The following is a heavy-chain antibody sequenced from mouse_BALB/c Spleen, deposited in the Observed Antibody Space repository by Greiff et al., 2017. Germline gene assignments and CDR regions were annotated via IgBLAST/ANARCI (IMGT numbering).Heavy chain of an antibody. V-gene: IGHV7-1*02. J-gene: IGHJ1*01. Sequence: EVQVVESGGGLVQPGGSLRLSCATSGFTFSDFYMEWVRQPPGKRLEWIAASRNKANDYTTEYSASVKGRFIVSRDTSQSILYLQMNALRAEDTAIYYCARGADYYGSSYWYFDVWGAGTTVTVSS. CDR3: ARGADYYGSSYWYFDV. D-gene: IGHD1-1*01. CDR1: GFTFSDFY. CDR2: SRNKANDYTT.